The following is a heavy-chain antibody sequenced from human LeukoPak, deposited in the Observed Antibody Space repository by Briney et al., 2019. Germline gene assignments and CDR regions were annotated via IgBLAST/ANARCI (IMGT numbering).Heavy chain of an antibody. V-gene: IGHV1-69*05. CDR2: IIPIFGTA. CDR3: ARGSEVGGSSQIYYYYYMDV. Sequence: ASVKLSCKASGGTFSSYAISWVRQAPGQGLEGMGRIIPIFGTANYAQTFQGRVTMTRNTPISTAYMELSSLRSEDTGVYYCARGSEVGGSSQIYYYYYMDVWGKGTTVTISS. D-gene: IGHD2-15*01. J-gene: IGHJ6*03. CDR1: GGTFSSYA.